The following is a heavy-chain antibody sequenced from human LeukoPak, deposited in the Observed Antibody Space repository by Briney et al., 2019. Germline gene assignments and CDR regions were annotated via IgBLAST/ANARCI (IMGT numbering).Heavy chain of an antibody. V-gene: IGHV4-59*01. CDR1: GGSISSYY. CDR3: ARDRGYYYDSSGYFDY. D-gene: IGHD3-22*01. Sequence: SETLSLTCTVSGGSISSYYWSWIRQPPGKGLEWIGYIYYSGSTNYNPPLKSRVTISVDTSKNQFSLKLSSVTAADTAVYYCARDRGYYYDSSGYFDYWGQGTLVTVSS. CDR2: IYYSGST. J-gene: IGHJ4*02.